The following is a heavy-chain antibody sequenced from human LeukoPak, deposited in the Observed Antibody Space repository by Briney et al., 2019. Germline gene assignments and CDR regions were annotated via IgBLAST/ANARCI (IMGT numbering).Heavy chain of an antibody. CDR3: ARGPHYYYCYMDV. CDR1: GFTVSSNY. J-gene: IGHJ6*03. CDR2: IYSGGST. Sequence: GGSLRLSCAASGFTVSSNYMSWVRQAPGKGLEWVSVIYSGGSTYYADSVKGRFTISRDNSKNTLYLQMNSLRAEDTAVYYCARGPHYYYCYMDVWGKGTTVTISS. V-gene: IGHV3-66*01.